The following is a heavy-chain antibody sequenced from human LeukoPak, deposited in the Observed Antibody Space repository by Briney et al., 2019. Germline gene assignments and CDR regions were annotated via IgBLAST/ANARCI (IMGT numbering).Heavy chain of an antibody. J-gene: IGHJ4*02. CDR3: ARGERYDFHFDY. Sequence: SSETLSLICTVSGGSIRSYYWSWIRQPPGKGLEWIGYIYWSGRTHYNPSLKSRVTISVDTSKNQFSLKLSSVTAADTAVYYCARGERYDFHFDYWGQGTLVTVSS. CDR2: IYWSGRT. CDR1: GGSIRSYY. V-gene: IGHV4-59*08. D-gene: IGHD3-3*01.